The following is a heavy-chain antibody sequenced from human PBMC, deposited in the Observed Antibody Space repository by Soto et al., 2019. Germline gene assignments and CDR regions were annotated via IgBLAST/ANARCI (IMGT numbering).Heavy chain of an antibody. D-gene: IGHD3-3*01. CDR2: TIPIFGAV. J-gene: IGHJ6*02. V-gene: IGHV1-69*06. CDR3: TTWWEAERYQYYVMDV. Sequence: QVQLVQSGAEVKKPGSSVKVSCKASGGTHSNYAFSWVRQAPGQWLEWVGGTIPIFGAVIYAQNFQRRVTLTADRSTSTAYLELSSLRYEDTAVYYCTTWWEAERYQYYVMDVWGQGTAVTVSS. CDR1: GGTHSNYA.